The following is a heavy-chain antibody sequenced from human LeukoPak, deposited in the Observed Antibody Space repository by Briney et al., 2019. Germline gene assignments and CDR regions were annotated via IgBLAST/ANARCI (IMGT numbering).Heavy chain of an antibody. CDR3: VRESRPGGAMGLYHNLDY. CDR2: ISWNSGRI. J-gene: IGHJ4*02. V-gene: IGHV3-9*01. D-gene: IGHD1-1*01. Sequence: PGRSLRLSCAASGFTFDDYAMHWVRQVPGKGLEWVSGISWNSGRIGYADSVKGRFTISRDNTKNLLFLEMNNLRGDDTAIYYCVRESRPGGAMGLYHNLDYWGQGTLVAVSS. CDR1: GFTFDDYA.